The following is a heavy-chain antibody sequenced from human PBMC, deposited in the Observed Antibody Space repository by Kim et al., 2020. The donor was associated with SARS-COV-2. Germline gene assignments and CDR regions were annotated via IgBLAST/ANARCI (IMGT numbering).Heavy chain of an antibody. J-gene: IGHJ6*02. V-gene: IGHV3-23*01. CDR1: GFIFSDHA. CDR3: AKVIGGRTPYYHYGLDV. D-gene: IGHD3-10*01. CDR2: ITGSGGAT. Sequence: GGSLRLSCEMSGFIFSDHAMNWVRQAPGKGLDWVSSITGSGGATFYAGSVKGRFTISRDNSNNKLYHQMNNMRVEDTAIYYCAKVIGGRTPYYHYGLDVWGRGTTVTVSS.